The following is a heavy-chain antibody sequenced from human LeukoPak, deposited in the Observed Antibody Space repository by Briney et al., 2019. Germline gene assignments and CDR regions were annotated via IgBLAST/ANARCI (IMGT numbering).Heavy chain of an antibody. V-gene: IGHV4-31*03. Sequence: SETLSLTCTVSGGSISSGGYYWSWIRQHPGKGLEWIGYNYCSGSTYYNPSIKSRVTISVNTYKNQFSLKLSSVTAADAAVYYCARESTDGVRVDYWGQGNRVTVSS. CDR3: ARESTDGVRVDY. CDR1: GGSISSGGYY. D-gene: IGHD5/OR15-5a*01. CDR2: NYCSGST. J-gene: IGHJ4*02.